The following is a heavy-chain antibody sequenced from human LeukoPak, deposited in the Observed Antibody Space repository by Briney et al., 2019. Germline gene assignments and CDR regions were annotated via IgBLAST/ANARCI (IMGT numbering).Heavy chain of an antibody. CDR1: GFTFGDYA. J-gene: IGHJ4*02. V-gene: IGHV3-11*06. D-gene: IGHD1-1*01. CDR2: ISGNSGDT. CDR3: ARDPRTVRI. Sequence: GGSLRLSCTASGFTFGDYAMSWVRQVPGKGLEWLSYISGNSGDTNYADSVKGRFTISRDNAENSLYLQMNSLRVEDTAVYYCARDPRTVRIWGQGTLVTVSS.